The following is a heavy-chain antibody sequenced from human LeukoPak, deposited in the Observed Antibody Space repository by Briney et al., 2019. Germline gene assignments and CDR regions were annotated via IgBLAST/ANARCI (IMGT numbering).Heavy chain of an antibody. CDR3: ARADRPNWYFDL. CDR2: INRDGCST. CDR1: GFTFSSYC. Sequence: QPGGSLRLSCTASGFTFSSYCMHWVRQAPGKGLVWVSRINRDGCSTSYADSVKGRFTISRDNAKNTLYLQMNSLRAEDTAMYYCARADRPNWYFDLWGRGSLVTVSS. V-gene: IGHV3-74*01. J-gene: IGHJ2*01.